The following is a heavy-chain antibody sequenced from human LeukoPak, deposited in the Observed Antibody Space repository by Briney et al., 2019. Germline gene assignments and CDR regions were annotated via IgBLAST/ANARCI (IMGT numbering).Heavy chain of an antibody. CDR3: ARSPLYYYDSSGYLGN. V-gene: IGHV1-2*02. CDR2: INPNSGGT. Sequence: ASVKVSCKASGYTFTGYYMHWVRQAPGQGLVWMGWINPNSGGTNYAQKFQGRVTMTRDTSISTAYMELSRLRSDDTAVYYCARSPLYYYDSSGYLGNWGQGTLVTVSS. CDR1: GYTFTGYY. J-gene: IGHJ4*02. D-gene: IGHD3-22*01.